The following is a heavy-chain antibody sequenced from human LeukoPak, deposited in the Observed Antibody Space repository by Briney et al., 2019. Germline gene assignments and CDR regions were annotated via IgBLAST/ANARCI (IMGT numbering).Heavy chain of an antibody. D-gene: IGHD5-18*01. V-gene: IGHV3-7*05. J-gene: IGHJ3*02. CDR3: ARDRGYSTFDM. Sequence: GGSLRLSCVASGFTFSSYWMAWVRQAPGKGLEGVANINQDGSEKNYVDSVKGRFTISRDNAKNSLCLQMNSLRAEDTAVYYCARDRGYSTFDMWGQGTMVTVSS. CDR2: INQDGSEK. CDR1: GFTFSSYW.